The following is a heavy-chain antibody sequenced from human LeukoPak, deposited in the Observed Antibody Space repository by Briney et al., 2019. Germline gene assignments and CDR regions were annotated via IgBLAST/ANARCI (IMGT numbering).Heavy chain of an antibody. CDR3: ARDYADYVGYFFFDH. CDR1: GFTFNNYA. V-gene: IGHV3-23*01. J-gene: IGHJ5*02. Sequence: GGSLRLSCAASGFTFNNYAMNWVRQAPGKGLDWVSSISGGGETTYYADSAKGRFTISRDNSQNTLYLQMNSLRAEDTAVYYCARDYADYVGYFFFDHWGQGTLVTVSS. CDR2: ISGGGETT. D-gene: IGHD4-17*01.